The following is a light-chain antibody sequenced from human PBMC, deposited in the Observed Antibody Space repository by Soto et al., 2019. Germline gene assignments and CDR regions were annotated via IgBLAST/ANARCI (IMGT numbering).Light chain of an antibody. Sequence: VLTQSTGKLSLSPGEGSTLPWRARHCLXIGYLAWFQQKPGQAPRLPXYGARTRATGVPDRLSASGSGTDFTLTISRLEPEYVAVYYCQQYGTATWTFGQGTKVDIK. V-gene: IGKV3-20*01. CDR2: GAR. J-gene: IGKJ1*01. CDR1: HCLXIGY. CDR3: QQYGTATWT.